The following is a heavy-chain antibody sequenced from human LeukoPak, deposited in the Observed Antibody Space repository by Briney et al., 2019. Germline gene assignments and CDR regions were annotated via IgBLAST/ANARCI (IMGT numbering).Heavy chain of an antibody. Sequence: ASVKVSCKASGYTFISYAMSWVRQAPGQGLEWMGWIDTNTGNPTYAQGFTGRFGFSLDTSVSTAYLQISSLKAEDTAVYYCARKPFDSRGYYLHDFWGQVTLVTVSS. CDR2: IDTNTGNP. CDR3: ARKPFDSRGYYLHDF. D-gene: IGHD3-22*01. V-gene: IGHV7-4-1*02. CDR1: GYTFISYA. J-gene: IGHJ4*02.